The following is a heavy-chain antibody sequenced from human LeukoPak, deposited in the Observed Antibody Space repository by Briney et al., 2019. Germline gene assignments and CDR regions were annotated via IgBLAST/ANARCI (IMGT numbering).Heavy chain of an antibody. CDR2: IYYSGST. J-gene: IGHJ6*02. V-gene: IGHV4-59*08. D-gene: IGHD5-12*01. CDR3: ARLKTKWLEGCYYYGMDV. Sequence: PSETLSLTCTVSGGSISSYYWSWIRQPPGKGLEWIGYIYYSGSTNYNPSLKSRVTISVDTSKNQFSLKLSSVTAADTAVYYCARLKTKWLEGCYYYGMDVWGQGTTVTVSS. CDR1: GGSISSYY.